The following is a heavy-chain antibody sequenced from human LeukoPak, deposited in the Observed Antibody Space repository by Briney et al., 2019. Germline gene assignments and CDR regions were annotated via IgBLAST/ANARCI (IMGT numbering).Heavy chain of an antibody. J-gene: IGHJ4*02. CDR3: ARSSRVPAAINDY. CDR2: ISSSSSYI. CDR1: GFTFSSYS. D-gene: IGHD2-2*01. Sequence: GGSLRLSCAASGFTFSSYSMNWVRQAPGKGLEWVSFISSSSSYIYYANSVKGRLTISRDNAKNSLYLQMNSLRAEDSAVYYCARSSRVPAAINDYWGQGTLVTVSS. V-gene: IGHV3-21*01.